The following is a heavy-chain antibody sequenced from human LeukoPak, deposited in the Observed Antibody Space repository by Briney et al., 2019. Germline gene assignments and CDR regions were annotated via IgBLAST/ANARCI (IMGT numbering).Heavy chain of an antibody. CDR3: AKDFRAGSGWYYFDY. CDR1: GFTFSSYA. J-gene: IGHJ4*02. D-gene: IGHD6-19*01. V-gene: IGHV3-23*01. CDR2: ISGSGGST. Sequence: GGSLRLSCAASGFTFSSYAVSWVRRARGKGPEWVSGISGSGGSTYYADSVKGRFTISRDNSKDTLYMQMNSLRAEDTAVYYCAKDFRAGSGWYYFDYWGQGTLVTVSS.